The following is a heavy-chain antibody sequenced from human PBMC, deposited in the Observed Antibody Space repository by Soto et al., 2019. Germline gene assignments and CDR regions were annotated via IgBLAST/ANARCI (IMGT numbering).Heavy chain of an antibody. V-gene: IGHV3-21*01. CDR1: GFTFSSYS. Sequence: EVQLVESGGGLVKPGGSLRLSCAASGFTFSSYSMNWVRQAPGKGLEWVSSISSSSSYIYYADSVKGRFTISRDNAKNSLYLQMNSLRAEDTAVYYCAREGTRRVYHPGRGLDAFDIWGQGTMVTVSS. CDR2: ISSSSSYI. J-gene: IGHJ3*02. CDR3: AREGTRRVYHPGRGLDAFDI. D-gene: IGHD6-6*01.